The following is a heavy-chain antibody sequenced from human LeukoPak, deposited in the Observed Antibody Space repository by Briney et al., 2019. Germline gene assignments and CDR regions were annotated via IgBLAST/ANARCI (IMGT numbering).Heavy chain of an antibody. CDR2: VSGSGVST. CDR3: TKDHGSYGSGSLLFDY. J-gene: IGHJ4*02. D-gene: IGHD3-10*01. CDR1: GFTFSSYA. V-gene: IGHV3-23*01. Sequence: GGSLRLSCAASGFTFSSYAMNWVRQAPGRGLEWVASVSGSGVSTYYADSVKGRFTISRDNSRNTLYLQMNSLRAEDTAAYYCTKDHGSYGSGSLLFDYWGQGTLVTVSS.